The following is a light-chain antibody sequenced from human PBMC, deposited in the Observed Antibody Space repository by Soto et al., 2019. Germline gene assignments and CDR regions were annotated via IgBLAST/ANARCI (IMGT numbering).Light chain of an antibody. CDR2: GHN. CDR3: ATWDDSLSVV. Sequence: QSVLTQPPSASGTPGQRVTISCSGSSSNIGIRTVNWYQHLPGAAPQLLIYGHNQRPSGVPDRFSGSKSGASATLAISGLQSEDEADYYCATWDDSLSVVFCGGTKVTVL. CDR1: SSNIGIRT. V-gene: IGLV1-44*01. J-gene: IGLJ2*01.